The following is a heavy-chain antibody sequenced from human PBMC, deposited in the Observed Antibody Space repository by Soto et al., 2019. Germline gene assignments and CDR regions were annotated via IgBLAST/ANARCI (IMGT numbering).Heavy chain of an antibody. D-gene: IGHD4-4*01. V-gene: IGHV3-48*03. Sequence: PGGSLRLSCGASGFTFRSYEMTWVRQAPGKGLEWVSYISSSGAVTYYGDSVKGRFTISRDNAKNSLSLQMNSLRAEDTAVYYCAKDLLQSPYYYYYGMDVWGQGTTVTVSS. CDR2: ISSSGAVT. CDR3: AKDLLQSPYYYYYGMDV. CDR1: GFTFRSYE. J-gene: IGHJ6*02.